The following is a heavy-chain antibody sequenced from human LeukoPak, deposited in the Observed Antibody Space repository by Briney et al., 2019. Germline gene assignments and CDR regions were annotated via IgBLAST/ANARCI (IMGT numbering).Heavy chain of an antibody. CDR3: ASAIVATRLIDY. J-gene: IGHJ4*02. Sequence: ASVKVSCKASGYTFTGYYMHWVRQAPGQGLEWMGWINPNSGGTNYAQKFQGRVTMTGDTSISTAYMELSRLRSDDTAVYYCASAIVATRLIDYWGQGTLVTVSS. D-gene: IGHD5-12*01. V-gene: IGHV1-2*02. CDR1: GYTFTGYY. CDR2: INPNSGGT.